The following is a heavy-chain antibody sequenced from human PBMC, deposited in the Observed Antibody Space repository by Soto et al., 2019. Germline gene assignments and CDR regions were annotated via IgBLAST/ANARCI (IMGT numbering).Heavy chain of an antibody. Sequence: ASVKVSCKASGYTFTGYYMHWVRQAPGQGLEWMGWINPNSGGTNYAQKFQGRVTITRDTSASTAYMELSSLRSEDTAVYYCARDRVVVVPAARNYYYYGMDVWGQGTTVTVSS. CDR3: ARDRVVVVPAARNYYYYGMDV. V-gene: IGHV1-2*02. D-gene: IGHD2-2*01. J-gene: IGHJ6*02. CDR2: INPNSGGT. CDR1: GYTFTGYY.